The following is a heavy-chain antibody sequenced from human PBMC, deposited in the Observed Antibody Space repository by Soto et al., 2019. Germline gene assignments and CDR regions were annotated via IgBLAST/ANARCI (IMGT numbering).Heavy chain of an antibody. Sequence: PGESLKISCKGSGYSFTSYWIGWVRQMPGKGLELMGIIYPGDSDTRYSPSFQGQVTISADKSISTAYLQWSSLKASDTAMYYCARQGGYYDSSGYLDDWGQGTLVTVSS. V-gene: IGHV5-51*01. CDR3: ARQGGYYDSSGYLDD. CDR2: IYPGDSDT. J-gene: IGHJ4*02. D-gene: IGHD3-22*01. CDR1: GYSFTSYW.